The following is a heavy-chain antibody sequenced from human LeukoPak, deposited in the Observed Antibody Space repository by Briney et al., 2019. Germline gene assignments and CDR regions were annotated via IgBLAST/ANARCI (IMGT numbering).Heavy chain of an antibody. CDR1: GFTFSSYA. D-gene: IGHD3-3*01. Sequence: GGSLRLSCAASGFTFSSYAMSWVRQAPGKGLEWVSAISGSGGSTYYADSVKGRFTISRDNSKNTLYLQMNSLRAEDTAVYYCAKDLGITIFGVVPGPTHNWFDPWGQGTLVTVSS. CDR2: ISGSGGST. CDR3: AKDLGITIFGVVPGPTHNWFDP. V-gene: IGHV3-23*01. J-gene: IGHJ5*02.